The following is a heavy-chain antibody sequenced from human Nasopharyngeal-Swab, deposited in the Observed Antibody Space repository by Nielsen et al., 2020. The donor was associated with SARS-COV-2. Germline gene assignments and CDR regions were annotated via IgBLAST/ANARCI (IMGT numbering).Heavy chain of an antibody. CDR3: ARGGSSFPFDY. J-gene: IGHJ4*02. V-gene: IGHV3-21*01. D-gene: IGHD6-13*01. CDR1: GFTFSSYS. CDR2: ISSSSSYI. Sequence: GGSLRLSCAASGFTFSSYSMNWVRKAPGKGLEWISSISSSSSYIYYADSVKGRFTISRDNAKNSLYLQMNSLRAGDTGVYYCARGGSSFPFDYWGPGTLVTVSS.